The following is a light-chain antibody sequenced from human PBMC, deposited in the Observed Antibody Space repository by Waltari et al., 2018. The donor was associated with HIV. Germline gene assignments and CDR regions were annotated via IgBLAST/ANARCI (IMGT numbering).Light chain of an antibody. CDR3: QSFNDNNEWV. Sequence: NFLLTQTHSVSASPGETVILPCTRHRGSIASNYVHRFQQPPGAAPTTIIYEDNQRSSGIPDRFSGSIDTSSNSASLTISGLKTEDEADYYCQSFNDNNEWVFGGGTKVTVL. J-gene: IGLJ3*02. V-gene: IGLV6-57*03. CDR1: RGSIASNY. CDR2: EDN.